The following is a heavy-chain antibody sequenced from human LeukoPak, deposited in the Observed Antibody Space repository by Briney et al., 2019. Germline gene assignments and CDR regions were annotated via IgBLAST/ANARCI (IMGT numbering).Heavy chain of an antibody. CDR2: IDPSDSYT. CDR1: GYSFTSYW. D-gene: IGHD4-17*01. J-gene: IGHJ4*02. Sequence: PGESLKISCKGSGYSFTSYWISWVRQMPGKGLEWMGRIDPSDSYTNYSPSFQGHVTISADKSISTAYLQRSSLKASDTAMYYCARRTTVTTIFDYWGQGTLVTVSS. V-gene: IGHV5-10-1*01. CDR3: ARRTTVTTIFDY.